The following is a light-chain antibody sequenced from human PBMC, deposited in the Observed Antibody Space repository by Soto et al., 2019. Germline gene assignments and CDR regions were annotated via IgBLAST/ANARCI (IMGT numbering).Light chain of an antibody. V-gene: IGKV3-15*01. Sequence: EIVMAQSPDTLSVSPGERSTLSCRASQSVGINLAWYQQKPGQTPRLLIYDTSTRATGVPARFSGSRSGTEFTLTINSLQSEDFAVYSCQRYNNWPLTFGGGTKVDIK. CDR3: QRYNNWPLT. J-gene: IGKJ4*01. CDR2: DTS. CDR1: QSVGIN.